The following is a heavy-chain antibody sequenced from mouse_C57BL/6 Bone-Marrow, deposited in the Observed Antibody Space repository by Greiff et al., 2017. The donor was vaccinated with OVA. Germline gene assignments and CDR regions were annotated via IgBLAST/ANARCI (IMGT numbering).Heavy chain of an antibody. CDR3: ARSGSYYAMDY. V-gene: IGHV1-55*01. Sequence: QVQLQHPGAELVKPGASVKMSCKASGYTFTSYWITWVKQRPGQGLEWIGDIYPGSGSTNYNEKFKSKATLTVDTSSSTAYMQLSSLTSEDSAVYYCARSGSYYAMDYWGQGTSVTVSS. J-gene: IGHJ4*01. CDR1: GYTFTSYW. CDR2: IYPGSGST. D-gene: IGHD4-1*01.